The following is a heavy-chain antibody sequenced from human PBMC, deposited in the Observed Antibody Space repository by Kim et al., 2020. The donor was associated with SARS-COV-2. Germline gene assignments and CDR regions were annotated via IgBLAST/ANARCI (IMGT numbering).Heavy chain of an antibody. Sequence: GGSLRLSCAASGFSFSIYAMTWVRQAPGKGLEWVSFISGSGGGTSYADSVKGRFTISRDNSKNTLYLQMNSLRVDDTAVYYCAKVYGLVIWGQGTLVTVSS. CDR1: GFSFSIYA. J-gene: IGHJ3*02. CDR2: ISGSGGGT. V-gene: IGHV3-23*01. CDR3: AKVYGLVI. D-gene: IGHD2-8*02.